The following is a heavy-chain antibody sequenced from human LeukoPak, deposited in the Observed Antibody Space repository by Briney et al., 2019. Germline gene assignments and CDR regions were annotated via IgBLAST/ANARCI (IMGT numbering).Heavy chain of an antibody. CDR2: IDPKSGGA. D-gene: IGHD2-8*02. V-gene: IGHV1-2*02. Sequence: ASVKVSCKASGYTFTDYHVHWVRQAPGQGLQWMGSIDPKSGGANYAQKFQGRVTMTRDTSISTAYMELSRLTSDDTSIYYFAILGVGRWMVVTSYYYGMDVWGQGTTVTVSS. CDR3: AILGVGRWMVVTSYYYGMDV. J-gene: IGHJ6*02. CDR1: GYTFTDYH.